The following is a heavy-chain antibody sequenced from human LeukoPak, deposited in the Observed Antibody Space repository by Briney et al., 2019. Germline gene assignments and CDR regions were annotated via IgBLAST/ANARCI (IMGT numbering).Heavy chain of an antibody. J-gene: IGHJ3*02. CDR1: GFTFSSYA. D-gene: IGHD3-10*01. V-gene: IGHV3-23*01. CDR3: AKDRGWFGELSTAYEI. Sequence: GGSLRLSCAASGFTFSSYAMSWVRQAPGKGLEWVSAISGSGGSTYYADSVKGRFTISRDNSKNTLYLQMNSLRAEDTAVYYCAKDRGWFGELSTAYEIWGQRKMLTASS. CDR2: ISGSGGST.